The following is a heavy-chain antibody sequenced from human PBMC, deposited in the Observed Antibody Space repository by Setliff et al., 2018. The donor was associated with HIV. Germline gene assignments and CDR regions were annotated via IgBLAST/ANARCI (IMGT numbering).Heavy chain of an antibody. Sequence: PSETLSLTCSVSGGSISSYYWSWIRQPAGKGLEWVGRMFVGESPNYNPSLKSRLSISVDTSKRQFSLKLTSVTAADTAVYYCARGLYGSGSFFWGRGTLVTVSS. V-gene: IGHV4-4*07. J-gene: IGHJ4*02. CDR1: GGSISSYY. CDR2: MFVGESP. D-gene: IGHD3-10*01. CDR3: ARGLYGSGSFF.